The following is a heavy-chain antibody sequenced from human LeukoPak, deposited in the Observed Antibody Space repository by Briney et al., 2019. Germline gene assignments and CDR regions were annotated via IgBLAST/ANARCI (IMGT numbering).Heavy chain of an antibody. CDR2: IYTSGST. CDR3: ATGAYNINWPHFGS. J-gene: IGHJ4*02. Sequence: SETLSLTCTVSGGSIGSYCWTWIRQPAGKGLEWIGRIYTSGSTNYNPSLKSRVTISVDTSKNQFSLKVNSVTAADTAVYYCATGAYNINWPHFGSWGQGTLVTVSS. CDR1: GGSIGSYC. D-gene: IGHD1-1*01. V-gene: IGHV4-4*07.